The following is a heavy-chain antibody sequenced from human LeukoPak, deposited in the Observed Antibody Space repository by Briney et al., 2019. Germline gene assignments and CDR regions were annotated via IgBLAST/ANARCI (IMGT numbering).Heavy chain of an antibody. Sequence: GGSLRLSCAASGCTVSSNYMSWVRQAPGKGLEWVSVIYSGGSTYYADSVKGRFTISRDNSKNTLYLQMNSLRAEDTAVYYCARELPDHMDVWGQGTTVTVSS. CDR2: IYSGGST. CDR1: GCTVSSNY. D-gene: IGHD1-14*01. J-gene: IGHJ6*02. CDR3: ARELPDHMDV. V-gene: IGHV3-53*01.